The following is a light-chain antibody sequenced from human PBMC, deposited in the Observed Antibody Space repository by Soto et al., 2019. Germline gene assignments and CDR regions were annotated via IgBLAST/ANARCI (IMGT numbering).Light chain of an antibody. CDR2: EVS. CDR1: SSDVGSYNY. Sequence: QSALAQPASVSGSPGQSITISCTGTSSDVGSYNYVSWYQLHPGKAPKLMIYEVSNRPSGGSNRFSGSKSGDTASLTISGLQAEDEADYYCSSYTTRTTLCVFGTGTKVTVL. CDR3: SSYTTRTTLCV. V-gene: IGLV2-14*01. J-gene: IGLJ1*01.